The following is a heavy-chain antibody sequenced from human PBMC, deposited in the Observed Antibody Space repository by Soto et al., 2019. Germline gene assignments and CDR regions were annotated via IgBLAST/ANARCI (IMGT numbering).Heavy chain of an antibody. Sequence: ASVKVSCKASGYSFTKYHMHWVRQAPGQGLEWMGWISAYNGNTNYAQKLQGRVTMTTDTSTSTAYMELRSLRSDDTAVYYCARLTIAARQFDPWGQGTLVTVSS. D-gene: IGHD6-6*01. CDR1: GYSFTKYH. V-gene: IGHV1-18*04. CDR3: ARLTIAARQFDP. J-gene: IGHJ5*02. CDR2: ISAYNGNT.